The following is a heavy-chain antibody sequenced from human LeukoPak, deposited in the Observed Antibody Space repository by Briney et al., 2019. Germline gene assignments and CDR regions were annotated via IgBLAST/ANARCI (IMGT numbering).Heavy chain of an antibody. CDR2: IYYSGST. CDR1: GGSISSYY. Sequence: SETLSLTCTVSGGSISSYYWSWIRQPPGKGLEWIGYIYYSGSTNYNPSLKSRVTISVDTSKNQFSLKLSSVTAADTAVYYCARGVGSSWYQFDYWGQGTLVTVSS. CDR3: ARGVGSSWYQFDY. D-gene: IGHD6-13*01. V-gene: IGHV4-59*08. J-gene: IGHJ4*02.